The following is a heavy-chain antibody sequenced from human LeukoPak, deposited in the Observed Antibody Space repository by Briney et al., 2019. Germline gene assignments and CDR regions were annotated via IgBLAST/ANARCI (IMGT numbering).Heavy chain of an antibody. J-gene: IGHJ2*01. D-gene: IGHD6-19*01. CDR3: ARRHPQQWLISRRPGWFFDL. CDR2: IYDTGST. Sequence: PSETLSLTCTVSGSMYNYYRSWIRQPPGKGLEWIGYIYDTGSTNYNPSLKSRVTISVDTSKNQFSLKLSSVTAADTAVYYCARRHPQQWLISRRPGWFFDLWGRGTLVTVSS. CDR1: GSMYNYY. V-gene: IGHV4-59*08.